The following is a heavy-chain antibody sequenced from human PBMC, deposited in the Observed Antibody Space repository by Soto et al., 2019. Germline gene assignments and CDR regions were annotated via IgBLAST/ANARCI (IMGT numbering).Heavy chain of an antibody. CDR1: AGSISSYY. CDR3: ARQSLDCSGGSCYTYYFDY. J-gene: IGHJ4*02. D-gene: IGHD2-15*01. V-gene: IGHV4-59*08. Sequence: SETLSLTCTVSAGSISSYYWSWIRQPPGKGLEWIGYIYYSGSTNYNPSLKSRVTISVDTSKNQFSLKLSSVTAADTAVYYCARQSLDCSGGSCYTYYFDYWGQGTLVTVSS. CDR2: IYYSGST.